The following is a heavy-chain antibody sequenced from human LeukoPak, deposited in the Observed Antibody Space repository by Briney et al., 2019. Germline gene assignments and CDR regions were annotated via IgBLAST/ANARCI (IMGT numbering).Heavy chain of an antibody. Sequence: GASVKVSCKASGGTFTSYAMHWVRQAPGQRLEWMGWINAGNGNTKYSQKFQGRVTITRDTSASTAYMELSSLRSEDTAVYYCAGARGGSYGYSYYFDYWGQGTLVTVSS. V-gene: IGHV1-3*01. CDR3: AGARGGSYGYSYYFDY. CDR2: INAGNGNT. D-gene: IGHD5-18*01. CDR1: GGTFTSYA. J-gene: IGHJ4*02.